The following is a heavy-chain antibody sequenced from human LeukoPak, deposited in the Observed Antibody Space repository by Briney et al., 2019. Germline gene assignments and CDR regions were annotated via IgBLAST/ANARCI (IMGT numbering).Heavy chain of an antibody. V-gene: IGHV3-23*01. D-gene: IGHD3-9*01. Sequence: PGGAPRLSCAASWFTFCNYSMSWVRQAPGEGVGWGSALPCSGGNAYYADSVKGRFTISRDNSKNTVFLQMNSLRAEDTAVYYCAKWGDYDVLTGYYVSDCWGQGTLVTVSS. J-gene: IGHJ4*02. CDR2: LPCSGGNA. CDR1: WFTFCNYS. CDR3: AKWGDYDVLTGYYVSDC.